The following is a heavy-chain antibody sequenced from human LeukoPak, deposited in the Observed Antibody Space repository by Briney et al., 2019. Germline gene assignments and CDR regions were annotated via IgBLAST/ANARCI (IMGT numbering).Heavy chain of an antibody. CDR1: GFTVSSKY. CDR2: IYSGGST. D-gene: IGHD5-12*01. CDR3: ASGYSRIWFDP. Sequence: GGSLRLSCAASGFTVSSKYMSWVRQAPGKGLEWVSVIYSGGSTYYADSVKGRFTISRDISKNTLYLQMNSLRAEDTAVYYCASGYSRIWFDPWGQGTLVTVSS. V-gene: IGHV3-66*01. J-gene: IGHJ5*02.